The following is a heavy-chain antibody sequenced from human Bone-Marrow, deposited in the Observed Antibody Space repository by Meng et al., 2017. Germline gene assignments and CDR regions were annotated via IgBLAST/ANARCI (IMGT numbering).Heavy chain of an antibody. V-gene: IGHV1-46*01. CDR1: GYTFTSYY. J-gene: IGHJ6*02. CDR2: INPSSGST. D-gene: IGHD6-13*01. CDR3: ASSNSSSWYLVDYYYGMDV. Sequence: ASVKVSCKASGYTFTSYYMHWVRQAPGQGLEWMGIINPSSGSTSYAQKFQGRVTVTRDTSTSTVYMELSSLRSEDTAVYYCASSNSSSWYLVDYYYGMDVWGQGTTVTVSS.